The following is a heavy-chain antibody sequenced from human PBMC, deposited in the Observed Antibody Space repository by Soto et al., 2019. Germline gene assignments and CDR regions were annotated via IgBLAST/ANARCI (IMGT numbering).Heavy chain of an antibody. CDR1: GFTFSSYS. CDR3: AIYSSRWYLDY. Sequence: EVQLVESGGGLVKPGGSLRLSCAASGFTFSSYSMNWVRQAPGQWLEWVSSISSSSSYIYYADSVKGRFTISRDNAKNSLYLQMNSLRAEDTAVYYCAIYSSRWYLDYWGQGTLVTVSS. J-gene: IGHJ4*02. D-gene: IGHD6-13*01. CDR2: ISSSSSYI. V-gene: IGHV3-21*01.